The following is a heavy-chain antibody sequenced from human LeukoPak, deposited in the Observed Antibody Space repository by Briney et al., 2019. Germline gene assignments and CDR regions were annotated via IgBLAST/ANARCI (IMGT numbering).Heavy chain of an antibody. CDR2: IYTSGST. D-gene: IGHD3-3*01. Sequence: SETLSLTCTVSGGSISSGSYYWSWIRQPAGKGLEWIERIYTSGSTNYNPSLKSRVTISVDTSKNQLSLKLSSVTAADTAVYYCARHTTIFGVAIIDIWGQGTMVTVSS. CDR1: GGSISSGSYY. CDR3: ARHTTIFGVAIIDI. V-gene: IGHV4-61*02. J-gene: IGHJ3*02.